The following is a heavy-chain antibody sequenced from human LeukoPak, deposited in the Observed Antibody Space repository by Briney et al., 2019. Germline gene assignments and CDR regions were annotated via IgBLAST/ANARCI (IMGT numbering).Heavy chain of an antibody. CDR1: GYSFTSYW. D-gene: IGHD6-13*01. Sequence: GECLKISCKGSGYSFTSYWIGWVRQIPGKGLEWMGIIYPGDSDTRYSPSFQGQVTISADKSISTAYLQWSSLKASDTAMYYCARHVGSSWSLEPLEFDYWGQGTLVTVSS. CDR2: IYPGDSDT. J-gene: IGHJ4*02. V-gene: IGHV5-51*01. CDR3: ARHVGSSWSLEPLEFDY.